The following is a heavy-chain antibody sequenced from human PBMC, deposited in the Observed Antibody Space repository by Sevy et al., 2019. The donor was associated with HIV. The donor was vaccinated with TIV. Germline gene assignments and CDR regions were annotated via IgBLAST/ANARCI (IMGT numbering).Heavy chain of an antibody. CDR1: GGSFSGYY. Sequence: SETLSLTCAVYGGSFSGYYWSWIRQPPGKGLEWIGEINHSGSTNYNPSLKSRVTISVDTSKNQFSLKLSPVTAADTAVYYCARDRYSSSWHRSTYGMDVWGQGTTVTVSS. CDR2: INHSGST. V-gene: IGHV4-34*01. J-gene: IGHJ6*02. D-gene: IGHD6-13*01. CDR3: ARDRYSSSWHRSTYGMDV.